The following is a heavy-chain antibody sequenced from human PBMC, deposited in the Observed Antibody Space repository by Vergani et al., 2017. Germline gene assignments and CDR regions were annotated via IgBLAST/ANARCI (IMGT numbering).Heavy chain of an antibody. CDR1: GFTFSSYD. CDR3: ARGGIYFSAFDI. D-gene: IGHD1-26*01. V-gene: IGHV3-13*01. Sequence: VQLVESGGGVVQPGRSLRLSCAASGFTFSSYDMHWVRQATGKGLEWVSAIGTAGDTYYPGSVKGRFTISRENAKNSLYLQMNSLRAGDTAVYYCARGGIYFSAFDIWGQGTMVTVSS. J-gene: IGHJ3*02. CDR2: IGTAGDT.